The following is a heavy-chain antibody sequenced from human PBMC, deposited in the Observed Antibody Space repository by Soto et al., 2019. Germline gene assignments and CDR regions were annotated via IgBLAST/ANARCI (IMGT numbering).Heavy chain of an antibody. Sequence: SETLSLTCTVSGGSITSNSYYWVWIRQPPGKGLEWIGSFYYSESTYFNPSLKSRVTISVDTSKNQFSLKLSAVTAADTAVYYCARRSTVTYDYWGQGILVTVSS. D-gene: IGHD4-17*01. CDR1: GGSITSNSYY. J-gene: IGHJ4*02. CDR3: ARRSTVTYDY. V-gene: IGHV4-39*01. CDR2: FYYSEST.